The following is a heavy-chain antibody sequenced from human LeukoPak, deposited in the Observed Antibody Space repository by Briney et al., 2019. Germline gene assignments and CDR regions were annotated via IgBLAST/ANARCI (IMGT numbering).Heavy chain of an antibody. CDR3: ARGRDYSNYVAGWFDP. CDR2: INHSGST. V-gene: IGHV4-34*01. CDR1: GGSSSDYY. Sequence: PSETLSLTCAVYGGSSSDYYWSWIRQPPGKGLEWIGEINHSGSTNYNPSLESRVTISVDTSKNQFSLKVTSVTAADTAVYFCARGRDYSNYVAGWFDPWGQGTLVTVSS. J-gene: IGHJ5*02. D-gene: IGHD4-11*01.